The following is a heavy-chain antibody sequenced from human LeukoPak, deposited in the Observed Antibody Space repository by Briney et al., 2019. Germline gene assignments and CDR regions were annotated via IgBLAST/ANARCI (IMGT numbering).Heavy chain of an antibody. J-gene: IGHJ4*02. D-gene: IGHD6-6*01. V-gene: IGHV4-4*02. CDR3: ARESYSSSYLFDY. Sequence: SGTLSLTCAVSGGSISSSNWWSWVRQPPGKGLEWIREIHHSGSTNYNPSLKSRVTISVDKSKNQFSLKLSSVTAADMAVYYCARESYSSSYLFDYWGQGTLVTVSS. CDR1: GGSISSSNW. CDR2: IHHSGST.